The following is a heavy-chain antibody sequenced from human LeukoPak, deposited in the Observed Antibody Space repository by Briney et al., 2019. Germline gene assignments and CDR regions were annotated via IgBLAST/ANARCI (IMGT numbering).Heavy chain of an antibody. CDR2: IYHSGST. Sequence: SETLSLTCTVSGYSISSGYYWGWIRQPPGKGLEWIGSIYHSGSTYYNPSLKSRVTISVDTSENQFSLKLSSVTAADTAVYYCARIYRSLDSSGYGDYWGQGTLVTVSS. CDR1: GYSISSGYY. J-gene: IGHJ4*02. CDR3: ARIYRSLDSSGYGDY. D-gene: IGHD3-22*01. V-gene: IGHV4-38-2*02.